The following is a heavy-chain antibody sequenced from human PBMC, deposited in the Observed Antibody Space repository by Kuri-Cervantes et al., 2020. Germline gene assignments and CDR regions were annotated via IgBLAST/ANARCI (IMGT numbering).Heavy chain of an antibody. Sequence: GESLKISCAASGFTFSSYAMHWVRQAPGKGLEYVSAISGNGGSTYYADSVKGRFTISRDNSKNTLYLQMNSLRAEDTAVYYCARASAWETDARWIAHMDVWGKGTTVTVSS. D-gene: IGHD1-26*01. J-gene: IGHJ6*03. V-gene: IGHV3-64*02. CDR2: ISGNGGST. CDR1: GFTFSSYA. CDR3: ARASAWETDARWIAHMDV.